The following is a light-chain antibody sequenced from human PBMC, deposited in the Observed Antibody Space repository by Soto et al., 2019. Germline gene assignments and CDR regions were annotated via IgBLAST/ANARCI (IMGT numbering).Light chain of an antibody. Sequence: EIVMTQSPATLSVSPGERATLSCRASQSVNNNLAWYQQKPGQAPRLLISGASTRATGIPARFGGSGSGTEFTLTISSLQSEDFAVYYCQHCDRWPRTFGQGTKVEIK. V-gene: IGKV3-15*01. CDR2: GAS. J-gene: IGKJ1*01. CDR3: QHCDRWPRT. CDR1: QSVNNN.